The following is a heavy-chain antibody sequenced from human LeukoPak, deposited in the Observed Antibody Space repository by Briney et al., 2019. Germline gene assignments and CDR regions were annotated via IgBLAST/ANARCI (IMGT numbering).Heavy chain of an antibody. D-gene: IGHD3-3*01. J-gene: IGHJ3*02. CDR3: ARLRLLEWLLYRDAFDI. CDR1: GGSFSGYY. Sequence: SETLSLTCAVYGGSFSGYYWSWIRQPPGKGLEWIGEINHSGSTNYNPSLKSRVTISVDTSKNQFPLKLSSVTAADTAVYYCARLRLLEWLLYRDAFDIWGQGTMVTVSS. V-gene: IGHV4-34*01. CDR2: INHSGST.